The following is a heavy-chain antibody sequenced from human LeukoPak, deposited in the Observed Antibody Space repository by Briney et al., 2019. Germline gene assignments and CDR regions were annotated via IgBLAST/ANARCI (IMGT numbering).Heavy chain of an antibody. V-gene: IGHV3-20*04. CDR3: ARDDVTTNGGVIADSRLFDI. D-gene: IGHD2-8*02. CDR2: INWNGGST. Sequence: PGGSLRLSCAASGFTFDDYGMSWVRQAPGKGLEWVSGINWNGGSTGYADSVKGRFTISRDNAKNSLYLQMNSLRGEDTALYYCARDDVTTNGGVIADSRLFDIWGQGTMVTVSS. CDR1: GFTFDDYG. J-gene: IGHJ3*02.